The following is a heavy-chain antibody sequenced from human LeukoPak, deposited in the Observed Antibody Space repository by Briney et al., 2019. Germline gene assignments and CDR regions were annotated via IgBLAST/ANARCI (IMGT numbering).Heavy chain of an antibody. CDR1: GYTFTSYG. J-gene: IGHJ3*02. V-gene: IGHV7-4-1*02. D-gene: IGHD1-26*01. CDR3: ARVRGSYTSNGNAFDI. Sequence: GASVKVSCKASGYTFTSYGISWVRQAPGQGLEWMGWINTNTGNPTYAQGFTGRFVFSLDTSVSTAYLQISSLKAKDTAVYYCARVRGSYTSNGNAFDIWGQGTMVTVSS. CDR2: INTNTGNP.